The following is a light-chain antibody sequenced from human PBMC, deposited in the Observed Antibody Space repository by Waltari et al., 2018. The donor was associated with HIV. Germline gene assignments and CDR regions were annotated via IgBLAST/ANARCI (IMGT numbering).Light chain of an antibody. V-gene: IGKV3-20*01. CDR2: GTP. CDR3: QQYSDSPPT. Sequence: ELVLTQSPGTLSLSPGASATLSCGASKGVMSSYLAWYKRKPGQSPRLFVDGTPNRAPDIPDRFIGSGSGTDFTLTISKLEPEDFAVYYCQQYSDSPPTFGGGTKLEVK. J-gene: IGKJ4*01. CDR1: KGVMSSY.